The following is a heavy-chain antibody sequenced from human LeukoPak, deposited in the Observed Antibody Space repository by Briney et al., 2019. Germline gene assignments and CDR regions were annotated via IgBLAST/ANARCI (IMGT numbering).Heavy chain of an antibody. Sequence: PGGSLRLSCAASGFTFSSYSMNWVRQAPGKGLEWVSSISSSSSYIYYANSVKGRFTISRDNAKNSLYLQMNSLRAEDTAVYYCARDGGYSGYEPVGDAFDIWGQGTMVTVSS. CDR3: ARDGGYSGYEPVGDAFDI. V-gene: IGHV3-21*01. CDR1: GFTFSSYS. J-gene: IGHJ3*02. CDR2: ISSSSSYI. D-gene: IGHD5-12*01.